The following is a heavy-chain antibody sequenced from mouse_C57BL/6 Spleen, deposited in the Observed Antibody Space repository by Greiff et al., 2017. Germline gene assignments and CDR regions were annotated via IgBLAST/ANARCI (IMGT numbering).Heavy chain of an antibody. V-gene: IGHV5-16*01. J-gene: IGHJ1*03. CDR2: INYDGSST. CDR3: ARDERDGPYEGYFDV. Sequence: EVMLVESEGGLVQPGSSMKLSCTASGFTFRDNYMAWVRQVPEKGLEWVANINYDGSSTYYLDSLKSRFIISRDNAKNILHLQMSSLKSEDTATYYCARDERDGPYEGYFDVWGTGTTVTVSS. D-gene: IGHD2-12*01. CDR1: GFTFRDNY.